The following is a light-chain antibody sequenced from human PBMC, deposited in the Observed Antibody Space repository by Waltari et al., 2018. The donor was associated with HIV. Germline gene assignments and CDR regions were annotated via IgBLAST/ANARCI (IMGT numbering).Light chain of an antibody. CDR1: QGISTA. Sequence: AIQLTQSPSSLSASVGDRVTISCRASQGISTALAWYQQKPGKAPELLIYDASHVESGVPSRFSGSGSGTDCTLTISSLQPEDFATYYCQQFYSSPYSFGQGTKLEIK. J-gene: IGKJ2*03. CDR3: QQFYSSPYS. V-gene: IGKV1-13*02. CDR2: DAS.